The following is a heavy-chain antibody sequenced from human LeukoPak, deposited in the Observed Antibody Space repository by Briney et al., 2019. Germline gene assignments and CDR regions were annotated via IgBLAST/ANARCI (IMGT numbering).Heavy chain of an antibody. J-gene: IGHJ6*02. CDR3: ARLTARQGYYYYGMDV. V-gene: IGHV3-30*03. Sequence: GRSLRLSCAASGFTFSSYGMHWVRQAPGKGLEWVAVISYDGSNKYYADSVKGRFTISRDNSKNTLYLQMNSLRAEDTAVYYCARLTARQGYYYYGMDVWGQGTTVTVSS. CDR1: GFTFSSYG. D-gene: IGHD1-14*01. CDR2: ISYDGSNK.